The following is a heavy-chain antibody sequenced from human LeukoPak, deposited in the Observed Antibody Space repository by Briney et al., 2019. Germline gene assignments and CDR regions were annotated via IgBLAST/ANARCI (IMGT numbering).Heavy chain of an antibody. CDR1: GGSFSGYY. J-gene: IGHJ5*02. D-gene: IGHD1-7*01. CDR3: ARGRVRIFIWNYASGWFDP. CDR2: INHSGST. V-gene: IGHV4-34*01. Sequence: SETLSLTCAVYGGSFSGYYWSWLRQPPGKGLEWIGEINHSGSTNYNPSLKSRVTISVDTSKNQFSLKLSSVTAADTAVYYCARGRVRIFIWNYASGWFDPWGQGTLVTVSS.